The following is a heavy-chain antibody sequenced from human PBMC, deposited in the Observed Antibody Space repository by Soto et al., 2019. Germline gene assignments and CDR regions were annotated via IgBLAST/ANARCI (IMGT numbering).Heavy chain of an antibody. CDR2: VSGGSSYI. CDR1: GFAFSSNT. D-gene: IGHD6-13*01. V-gene: IGHV3-21*01. CDR3: ARERQQLDY. J-gene: IGHJ4*02. Sequence: PGGSLRLSCAASGFAFSSNTMNWVRQAPGKGLEWVSSVSGGSSYIYYVDSVRGRFTISRDNSKNTLYLQMNSLRAEDTAVYYCARERQQLDYWGQGTLVTVSS.